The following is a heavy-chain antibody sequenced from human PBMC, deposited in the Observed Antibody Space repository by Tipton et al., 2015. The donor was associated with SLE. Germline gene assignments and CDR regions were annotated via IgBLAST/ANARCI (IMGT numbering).Heavy chain of an antibody. J-gene: IGHJ4*02. Sequence: SLRLSCEASGFAFSNYAMNWVRQAPGKGLEWVSYISGSGGTRYYADSVKGRFTISRDNAKKSLYLQMNSLRAEDTAVYYCGASYFDYWGQGTLVTVSS. V-gene: IGHV3-48*03. CDR1: GFAFSNYA. CDR2: ISGSGGTR. CDR3: GASYFDY.